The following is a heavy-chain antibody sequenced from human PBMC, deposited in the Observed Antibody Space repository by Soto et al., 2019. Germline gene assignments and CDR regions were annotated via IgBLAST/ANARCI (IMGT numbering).Heavy chain of an antibody. CDR3: ARARGISFGYNYFDH. Sequence: ASVKVSCKVSGYTFSSYHMHWVRQAPGQGLEWMGVINPFYGETRYAQKFQGRVTMTRDTSTSTVYMELSSLRSEDTAVYYCARARGISFGYNYFDHWGQGTLVTVSS. CDR2: INPFYGET. D-gene: IGHD5-18*01. J-gene: IGHJ5*02. CDR1: GYTFSSYH. V-gene: IGHV1-46*01.